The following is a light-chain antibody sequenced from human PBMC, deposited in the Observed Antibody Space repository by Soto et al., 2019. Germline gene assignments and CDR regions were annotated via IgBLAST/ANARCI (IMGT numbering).Light chain of an antibody. Sequence: QSVLTQPASVSGSPGQSITISCTGTSSDVGGYNYVSWYQQHPGKAPKLMIYDVSNRPSGVSNRFSGSKSGNTASLTISGLQDEDEADYYCSSYTSRSTLEVGGGTQLTVL. V-gene: IGLV2-14*01. J-gene: IGLJ7*01. CDR1: SSDVGGYNY. CDR3: SSYTSRSTLE. CDR2: DVS.